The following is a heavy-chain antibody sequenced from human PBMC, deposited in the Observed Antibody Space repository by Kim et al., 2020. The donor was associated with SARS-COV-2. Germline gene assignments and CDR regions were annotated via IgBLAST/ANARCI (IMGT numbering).Heavy chain of an antibody. CDR2: INTNTGNP. CDR1: GYTFTSYA. Sequence: ASVKVSCKASGYTFTSYAMNWVRQAPGQGLEWMGWINTNTGNPTYAQGFTGRFVFSLDTSVSTAYLQISSLKAEDTAVYYCARDRDFFYYDSSPHLDPWGQGTLVTVSS. D-gene: IGHD3-22*01. V-gene: IGHV7-4-1*02. J-gene: IGHJ5*02. CDR3: ARDRDFFYYDSSPHLDP.